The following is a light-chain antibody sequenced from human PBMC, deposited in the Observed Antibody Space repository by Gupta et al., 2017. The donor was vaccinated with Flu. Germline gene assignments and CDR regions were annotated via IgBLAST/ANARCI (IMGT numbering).Light chain of an antibody. CDR1: KLGDRY. V-gene: IGLV3-1*01. Sequence: SSELTQPPSVSVSPGETASITCSGDKLGDRYVCWFQHKPGQSPVLVISQDDRRPSGIPARFSGHNSGNTATLTISGTQAGDEDDYYCQAWDTGAGVFGGGTKLTVL. CDR3: QAWDTGAGV. J-gene: IGLJ3*02. CDR2: QDD.